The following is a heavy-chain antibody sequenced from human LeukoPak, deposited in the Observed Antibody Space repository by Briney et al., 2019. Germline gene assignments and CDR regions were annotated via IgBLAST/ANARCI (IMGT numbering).Heavy chain of an antibody. CDR3: AGRGPYGDFDY. V-gene: IGHV1-3*01. CDR2: INAGNGNT. D-gene: IGHD4-17*01. J-gene: IGHJ4*02. CDR1: GYTFTSYA. Sequence: ASVKVSCKASGYTFTSYAMHWVRQAPGQRLEWMGWINAGNGNTKYSQKFQGRVTMTRDTSASTAYMELSSLRSEDTAVYYCAGRGPYGDFDYWGRGTLVTVSS.